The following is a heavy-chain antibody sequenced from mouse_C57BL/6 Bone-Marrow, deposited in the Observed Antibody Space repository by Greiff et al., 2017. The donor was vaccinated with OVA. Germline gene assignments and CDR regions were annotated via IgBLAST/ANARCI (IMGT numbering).Heavy chain of an antibody. Sequence: VKLMESGPGLVQPSQSLSITCTVSGFSLTSYGVHWVRQSPGKGLEWLGVIWSGGSTDYNAAFISRLSISKDNSKSQVFFKMNSLQADDTAIYYCARNPYGNYGGWYYFDYWGQGTTLTVSS. J-gene: IGHJ2*01. CDR1: GFSLTSYG. CDR2: IWSGGST. D-gene: IGHD2-1*01. CDR3: ARNPYGNYGGWYYFDY. V-gene: IGHV2-2*01.